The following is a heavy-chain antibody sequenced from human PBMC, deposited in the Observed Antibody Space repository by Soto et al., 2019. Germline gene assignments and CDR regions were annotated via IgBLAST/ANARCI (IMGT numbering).Heavy chain of an antibody. CDR1: GFPFGNYG. J-gene: IGHJ3*01. CDR2: IWHDGSQK. CDR3: EGRDDPFHV. V-gene: IGHV3-33*01. Sequence: QVQLVESGGGVVQPGTSLRLSCVPSGFPFGNYGLHWVRQAPGRGLEWVAAIWHDGSQKYLTDSVRGRFTISRDNSKNTVYLHMNSLRVEDTAVYYCEGRDDPFHVWGRGTMVTVSS.